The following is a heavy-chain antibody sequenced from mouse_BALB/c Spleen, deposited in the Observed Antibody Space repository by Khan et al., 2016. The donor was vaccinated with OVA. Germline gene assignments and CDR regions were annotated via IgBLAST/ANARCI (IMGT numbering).Heavy chain of an antibody. CDR3: SRNGFGHSGIWDY. CDR2: IFPGNGDT. D-gene: IGHD2-2*01. CDR1: GYTFTNYW. J-gene: IGHJ2*01. V-gene: IGHV1-5*01. Sequence: VQLKQSGTVLARPGASVKMSCKASGYTFTNYWMHWVKQRPGQGLEWIGTIFPGNGDTNYNQKFTGKAKLTADTSTSTAYMELSSLTNEDSAVYYCSRNGFGHSGIWDYWGQGTTLTVSS.